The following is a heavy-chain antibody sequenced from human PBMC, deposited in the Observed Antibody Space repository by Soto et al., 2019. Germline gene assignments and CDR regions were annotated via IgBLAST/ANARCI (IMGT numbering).Heavy chain of an antibody. CDR1: GGSIRSGGYF. V-gene: IGHV4-31*03. CDR2: IYSSGST. Sequence: QVQLEASGPGLVKPSQTLSLTCSVSGGSIRSGGYFWTWIRQHPGKGLEYIGHIYSSGSTYYIPSLRMRLTMSLDTSKNQFSLNLTSVTAADTAIYFCARLNSGLYQSFDSWGQGALVTVSS. CDR3: ARLNSGLYQSFDS. D-gene: IGHD2-8*01. J-gene: IGHJ4*02.